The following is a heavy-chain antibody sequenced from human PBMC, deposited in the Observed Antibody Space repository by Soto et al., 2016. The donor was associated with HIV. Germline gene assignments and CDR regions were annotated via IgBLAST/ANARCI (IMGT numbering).Heavy chain of an antibody. J-gene: IGHJ3*02. V-gene: IGHV3-66*01. CDR2: IYSGGST. CDR3: ARVGAWGSFDI. CDR1: GFTVSSKY. D-gene: IGHD3-16*01. Sequence: EVQLVESGEAWSSLGSLRLSCEASGFTVSSKYMSWVRQAPGKGLEWVSVIYSGGSTYYADSVKGRFTISRDNSKNTLYLQMNSLRAEDTAVYYCARVGAWGSFDIWGQGTMVTVSS.